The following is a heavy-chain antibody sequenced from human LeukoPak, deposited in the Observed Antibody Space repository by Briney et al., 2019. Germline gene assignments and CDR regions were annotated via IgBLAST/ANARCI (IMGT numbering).Heavy chain of an antibody. CDR3: ARGYYYDSSGYYYFFQWRDAFDI. CDR1: GGSISSGGYS. CDR2: IYHSGST. J-gene: IGHJ3*02. D-gene: IGHD3-22*01. V-gene: IGHV4-30-2*01. Sequence: SQTLSLTCAVSGGSISSGGYSWSWIRQPPGKGLEWIGYIYHSGSTYYNPSLKSRVTISVDRSKNQFSLKLSSVTAADTAVYYCARGYYYDSSGYYYFFQWRDAFDIWGQGTMVTVSS.